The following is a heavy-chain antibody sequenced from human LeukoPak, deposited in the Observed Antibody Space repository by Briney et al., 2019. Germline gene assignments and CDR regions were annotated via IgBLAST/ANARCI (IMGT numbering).Heavy chain of an antibody. CDR2: IIPILGIA. CDR3: ARDAANWYDP. CDR1: GGTFSSYA. J-gene: IGHJ5*02. V-gene: IGHV1-69*04. Sequence: SVKVSCKASGGTFSSYAISWVRQAPGQGLEWMGRIIPILGIANYAQKFQGRVTITADKSTSAAYMELSSLRSEDTAVYYCARDAANWYDPWGQGTLVTVSS. D-gene: IGHD6-25*01.